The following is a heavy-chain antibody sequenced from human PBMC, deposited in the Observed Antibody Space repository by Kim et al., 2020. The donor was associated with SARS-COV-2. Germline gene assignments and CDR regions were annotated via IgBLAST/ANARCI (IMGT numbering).Heavy chain of an antibody. J-gene: IGHJ4*02. D-gene: IGHD6-13*01. CDR1: GGSISSSSYY. CDR2: IYYSGST. Sequence: SETLSLTCTVSGGSISSSSYYWGWIRQPPGKGLEWIGSIYYSGSTYYNPSLKSRVTISVDTSKNQFSLKLSSVTAADTAVYYCARNREAAGMGHWGQGTLVTVSS. V-gene: IGHV4-39*01. CDR3: ARNREAAGMGH.